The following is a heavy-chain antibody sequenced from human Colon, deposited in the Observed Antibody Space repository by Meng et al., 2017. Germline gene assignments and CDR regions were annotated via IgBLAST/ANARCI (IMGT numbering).Heavy chain of an antibody. CDR1: GGSVSSASYY. Sequence: QVRRQEPGPGLVGPSETLSLTCNVSGGSVSSASYYWSWIRQPPGKGLEWIGLIHYSGSRNYNPSLKSRVTMSVDTSKNQVSLRLTSVTAADTAVYYCARFYGSGTFEVHDYWGQGTLVTVSS. D-gene: IGHD3-10*01. CDR3: ARFYGSGTFEVHDY. CDR2: IHYSGSR. J-gene: IGHJ4*02. V-gene: IGHV4-61*01.